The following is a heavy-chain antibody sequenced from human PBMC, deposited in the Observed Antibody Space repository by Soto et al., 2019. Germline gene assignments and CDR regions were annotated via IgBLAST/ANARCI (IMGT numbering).Heavy chain of an antibody. CDR2: IYYSGST. CDR3: ARRADYGHGPYFDY. CDR1: GGSISSSSYY. Sequence: QLQLQESGPGLVKPSETLSLTCTVSGGSISSSSYYWGWIRQPPGKGLEWIGSIYYSGSTYYNPSLKSRVTISVDTSKNQFSLKLSSVTAADTAVYYCARRADYGHGPYFDYWGQGTLVTVSS. D-gene: IGHD4-17*01. V-gene: IGHV4-39*01. J-gene: IGHJ4*02.